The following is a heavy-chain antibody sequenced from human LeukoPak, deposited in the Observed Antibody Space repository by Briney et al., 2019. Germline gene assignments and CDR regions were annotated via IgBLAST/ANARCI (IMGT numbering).Heavy chain of an antibody. D-gene: IGHD1-14*01. CDR1: GFTFSSYW. J-gene: IGHJ6*02. V-gene: IGHV3-74*01. CDR3: ATGQGHGMDV. Sequence: PGGSLRLSCAASGFTFSSYWMHWVRQGPGKGLVWVSRINSDGSSTSYADSVKGRFTISRDNTKNTLYLQMNSLRVEDTAVYYCATGQGHGMDVWGQGTTVSVSS. CDR2: INSDGSST.